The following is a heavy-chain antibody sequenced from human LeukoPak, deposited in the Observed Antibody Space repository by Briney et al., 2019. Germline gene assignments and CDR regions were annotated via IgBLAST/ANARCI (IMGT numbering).Heavy chain of an antibody. Sequence: PSETLSLTCTVSGGSISSYYWSWIRQPPGKGLEWIGYIYYSGSTNYNPSLKSQVTISVGTSKNQFSRKLSSVTAADTAVYYCARSRPILRYFDWGKSASDIWGQGTMVTVSS. J-gene: IGHJ3*02. CDR2: IYYSGST. CDR1: GGSISSYY. CDR3: ARSRPILRYFDWGKSASDI. V-gene: IGHV4-59*08. D-gene: IGHD3-9*01.